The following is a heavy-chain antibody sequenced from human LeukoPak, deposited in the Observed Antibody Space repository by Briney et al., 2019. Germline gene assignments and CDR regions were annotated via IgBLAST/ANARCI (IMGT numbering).Heavy chain of an antibody. D-gene: IGHD3-10*01. CDR3: ARVENYYGSGSPRRNYFDY. V-gene: IGHV1-69*01. CDR2: IIPIFGTA. CDR1: GGTFSSYA. J-gene: IGHJ4*02. Sequence: SVKVSCKASGGTFSSYAISWVRQAPGQGLEWIGGIIPIFGTANYAQKFQGRVTITADESTSTTYMELSSLRSEDTAVYYCARVENYYGSGSPRRNYFDYWGQGTLVTVSS.